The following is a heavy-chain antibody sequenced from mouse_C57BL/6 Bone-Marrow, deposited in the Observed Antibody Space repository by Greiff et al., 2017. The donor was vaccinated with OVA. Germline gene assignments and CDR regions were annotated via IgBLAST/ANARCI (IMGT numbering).Heavy chain of an antibody. V-gene: IGHV4-1*01. J-gene: IGHJ3*01. Sequence: APGGVDFSRYWMSWVRRAPGKGLEWIGEINPDSSTINYAPSLKDKFIISRDNAKNTLYLQMSKVRSEDTALYYCATPHYYGSSYVGPWFAYWGQGTLVTVSA. CDR1: GVDFSRYW. CDR3: ATPHYYGSSYVGPWFAY. CDR2: INPDSSTI. D-gene: IGHD1-1*01.